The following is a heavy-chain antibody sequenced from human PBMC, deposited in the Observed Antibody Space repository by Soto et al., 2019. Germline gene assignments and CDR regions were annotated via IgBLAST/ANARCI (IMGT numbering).Heavy chain of an antibody. J-gene: IGHJ4*02. V-gene: IGHV3-48*02. D-gene: IGHD1-7*01. Sequence: EVQLVESGGGLAQPGGSLRLSCVASGFTFSNYSMNWVRQAPGKGLEWVSYISSSGSTIYYADSVKGRITISRDNAKNSLYLRMNSLRDEDAAVYYCARGTKGGSPPLWGQGTLVTVSS. CDR2: ISSSGSTI. CDR3: ARGTKGGSPPL. CDR1: GFTFSNYS.